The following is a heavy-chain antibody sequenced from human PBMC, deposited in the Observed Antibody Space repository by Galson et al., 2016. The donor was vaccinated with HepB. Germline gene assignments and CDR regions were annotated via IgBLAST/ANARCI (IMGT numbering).Heavy chain of an antibody. CDR1: GDSVSSNSGV. CDR3: ARDARGSSYFDY. J-gene: IGHJ4*02. CDR2: TYYRSKWYY. D-gene: IGHD6-6*01. Sequence: CAISGDSVSSNSGVWNWIRQSPSRGLEWLGRTYYRSKWYYDYASSVKSRVSINPDTSKNQFSLQLNSVTPEDTAVYYCARDARGSSYFDYWSQGTLVTVSS. V-gene: IGHV6-1*01.